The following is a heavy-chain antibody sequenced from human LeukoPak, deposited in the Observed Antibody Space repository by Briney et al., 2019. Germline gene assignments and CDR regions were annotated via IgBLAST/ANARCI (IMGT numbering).Heavy chain of an antibody. Sequence: SETLSLTCTVSGGSISSSSYYWGWIRQPPGKGLEWIGSIYYSGSTYYNPSLKSRVPMSIDTSKNQFSLEVSSVTAADTAVYYCARAPGYCSTTSCEYYYYMDVRGKGTTVTVSS. CDR2: IYYSGST. D-gene: IGHD2-2*01. CDR1: GGSISSSSYY. V-gene: IGHV4-39*07. CDR3: ARAPGYCSTTSCEYYYYMDV. J-gene: IGHJ6*03.